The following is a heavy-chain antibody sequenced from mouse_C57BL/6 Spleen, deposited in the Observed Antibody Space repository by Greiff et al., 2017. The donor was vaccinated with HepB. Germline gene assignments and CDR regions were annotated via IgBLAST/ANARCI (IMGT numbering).Heavy chain of an antibody. CDR1: GYTFTDYY. Sequence: EVQLQQSGPELVKPGASVKISCKASGYTFTDYYMNWVKQSHGKSLEWIGDINPNNGGTSYNQKFKGKATLTVDKSSSTAYMELRSLTSEDSAVYYCARTGNGGFAYWGQGTLVTVSA. CDR2: INPNNGGT. CDR3: ARTGNGGFAY. V-gene: IGHV1-26*01. J-gene: IGHJ3*01. D-gene: IGHD2-1*01.